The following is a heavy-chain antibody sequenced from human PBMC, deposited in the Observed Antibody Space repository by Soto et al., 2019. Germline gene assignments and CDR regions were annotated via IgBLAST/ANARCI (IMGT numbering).Heavy chain of an antibody. D-gene: IGHD6-19*01. CDR1: GGTFSSYT. Sequence: QVQLVQSGAEVKKPGSSVKVSCRASGGTFSSYTISWVRQAPGQGLEWMGGIIPIFATANYAQKFQGRVTITADESTSAAYLALRSLRSEDTAVYYCAVPDRGMAVSGTYFEYWGQGTLVTVSS. V-gene: IGHV1-69*12. CDR2: IIPIFATA. J-gene: IGHJ4*02. CDR3: AVPDRGMAVSGTYFEY.